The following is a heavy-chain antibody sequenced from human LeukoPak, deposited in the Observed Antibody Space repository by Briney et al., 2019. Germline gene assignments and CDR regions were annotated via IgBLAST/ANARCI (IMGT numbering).Heavy chain of an antibody. J-gene: IGHJ4*02. CDR2: ISSSSSYI. CDR1: GFTFSDYY. Sequence: KPGGSLRLSCAASGFTFSDYYMSWIRQAPGKGLEWVSSISSSSSYIYYADSVKGRFTISRDNAKNSLYLQMDSLRAEDTAVYYCARNGDRPTYYFDYWGQGTLVTVSS. V-gene: IGHV3-11*06. D-gene: IGHD4-17*01. CDR3: ARNGDRPTYYFDY.